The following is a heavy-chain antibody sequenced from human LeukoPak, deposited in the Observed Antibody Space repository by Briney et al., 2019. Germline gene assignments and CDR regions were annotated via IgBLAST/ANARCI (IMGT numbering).Heavy chain of an antibody. J-gene: IGHJ3*02. CDR3: ARAGVVPAAINRAFDI. V-gene: IGHV4-30-4*08. CDR2: IYHNGDT. D-gene: IGHD2-2*02. Sequence: KPSETLSLTCAVYGGSFSGDYYWSWIRPPPGKGLEWIGYIYHNGDTYYNPSLKSRVSISVDTSKDQFSLKLSSVTAADTAVYYCARAGVVPAAINRAFDIWGQGSVVTVSS. CDR1: GGSFSGDYY.